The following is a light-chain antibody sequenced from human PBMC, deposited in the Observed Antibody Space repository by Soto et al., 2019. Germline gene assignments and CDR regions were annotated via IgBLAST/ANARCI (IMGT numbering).Light chain of an antibody. V-gene: IGKV3-15*01. CDR2: GAS. CDR1: QSVSSN. Sequence: IVMTQSPATLSVSPGERATLSCRASQSVSSNLAWYQQKPGQAPRLLIYGASPRATGIPARFSGSGSGTEFTLSFNSLQSEDFAVYYCQQYNNWITFGQGTRLEIK. J-gene: IGKJ5*01. CDR3: QQYNNWIT.